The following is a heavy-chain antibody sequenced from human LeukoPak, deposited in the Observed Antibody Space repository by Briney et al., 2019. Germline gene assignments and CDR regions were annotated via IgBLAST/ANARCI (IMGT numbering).Heavy chain of an antibody. Sequence: GGSLRLSCAASGFTFSDYYMSWIRQAPGKGLEWVAFILYDGHNKYYADSVRGRFTISRDNAKNTVYLQMNSLRGEDTAVYFCARGGAARPDYWGQGTLVTVSS. CDR3: ARGGAARPDY. V-gene: IGHV3-30*02. CDR1: GFTFSDYY. J-gene: IGHJ4*02. CDR2: ILYDGHNK. D-gene: IGHD6-6*01.